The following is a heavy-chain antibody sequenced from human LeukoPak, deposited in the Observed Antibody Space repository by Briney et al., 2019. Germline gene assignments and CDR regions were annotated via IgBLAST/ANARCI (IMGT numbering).Heavy chain of an antibody. CDR3: ARDDCSGGSCYHY. CDR2: INGDGRNI. Sequence: GGSLRLSCVASGFTFSSYWMHWVRQDPRKGLVWVSRINGDGRNINYADSVRGRFTISRDNAKNTLYLQMNTLRVEDTAVYYCARDDCSGGSCYHYWGQGTLVTVSS. V-gene: IGHV3-74*01. D-gene: IGHD2-15*01. CDR1: GFTFSSYW. J-gene: IGHJ4*02.